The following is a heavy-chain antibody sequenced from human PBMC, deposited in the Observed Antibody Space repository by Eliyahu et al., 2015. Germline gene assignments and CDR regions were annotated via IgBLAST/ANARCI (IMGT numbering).Heavy chain of an antibody. Sequence: QVQLVQSGAXVKKPGSSVKVSXKASGGTFSSYAXXWVRXAPGQGLEWMGGIIPIFGTANYAQKFQGRVTITADXSTSTAYMELSSLRSEDTAVYYCARGVYYYDSSGYYYDSIDYWGQGTLVTVSS. CDR1: GGTFSSYA. D-gene: IGHD3-22*01. CDR3: ARGVYYYDSSGYYYDSIDY. CDR2: IIPIFGTA. V-gene: IGHV1-69*01. J-gene: IGHJ4*02.